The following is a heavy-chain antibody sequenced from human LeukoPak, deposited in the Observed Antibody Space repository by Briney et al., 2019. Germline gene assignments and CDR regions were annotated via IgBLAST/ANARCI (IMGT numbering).Heavy chain of an antibody. CDR1: GGSISSGGYY. J-gene: IGHJ4*02. V-gene: IGHV4-31*03. CDR3: ARGTDGYIYDY. D-gene: IGHD5-24*01. CDR2: IYYSGST. Sequence: KPSVTLSLTCTVSGGSISSGGYYWSWIRQHPGKGLEWIGYIYYSGSTYYNPSLKSRVTISVDTSKNQFSLKLSSVTAADTAVYYCARGTDGYIYDYWGQGTLATVSS.